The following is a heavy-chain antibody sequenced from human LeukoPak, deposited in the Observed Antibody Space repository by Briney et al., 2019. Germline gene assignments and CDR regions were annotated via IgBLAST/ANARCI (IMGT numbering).Heavy chain of an antibody. CDR1: GFTFSSYA. CDR3: AKLSSGISDY. CDR2: ISGPGGST. V-gene: IGHV3-23*01. Sequence: GGSLRLSCAASGFTFSSYAMNWVRQAPGKGLEWVSTISGPGGSTYYADSVKGRFTISRDNSKNTLYLQMNSLRAEDTAVYYCAKLSSGISDYWGQGTLVTVSS. J-gene: IGHJ4*02. D-gene: IGHD6-13*01.